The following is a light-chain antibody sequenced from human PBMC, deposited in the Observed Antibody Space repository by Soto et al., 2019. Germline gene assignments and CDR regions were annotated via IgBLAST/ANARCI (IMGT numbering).Light chain of an antibody. V-gene: IGKV1-39*01. CDR3: EQSYSSPPA. CDR1: HSISSY. Sequence: DIQMTQSPSSLSASEGDRVTITCRASHSISSYLNWYQQKPGKAPKLLIYAASSLQSGVPSRFSGSGSGTDFSVSNSSRRPGDYSALYFEQSYSSPPAFGQGTKVDIK. CDR2: AAS. J-gene: IGKJ1*01.